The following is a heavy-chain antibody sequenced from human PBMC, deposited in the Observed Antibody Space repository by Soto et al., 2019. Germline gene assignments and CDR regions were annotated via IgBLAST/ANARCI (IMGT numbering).Heavy chain of an antibody. D-gene: IGHD6-13*01. CDR3: ARDSGYSSSWY. CDR1: GFTVSRNY. CDR2: IKQDGSEK. Sequence: GGSLRLSCAGSGFTVSRNYMSWVRQAPGKGLEWVANIKQDGSEKYYVDSVKGRFTISRDNAKNSLYLQMNSLRAEDTAVYYCARDSGYSSSWYWGQGTLVTVSS. V-gene: IGHV3-7*03. J-gene: IGHJ4*02.